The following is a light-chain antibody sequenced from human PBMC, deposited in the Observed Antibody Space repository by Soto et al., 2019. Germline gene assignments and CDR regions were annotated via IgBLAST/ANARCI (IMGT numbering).Light chain of an antibody. CDR1: SSNIGSNT. J-gene: IGLJ2*01. V-gene: IGLV1-44*01. CDR3: ATWGDSLNGMV. CDR2: SNN. Sequence: QSVLTQPPSASGTPGQRVTISCSGSSSNIGSNTVNWYQQLPGTAPKLLIYSNNQRPSGVPDRFSGSKSGTSASLAISGLQSEDEGDYYCATWGDSLNGMVFGGGTKLTVL.